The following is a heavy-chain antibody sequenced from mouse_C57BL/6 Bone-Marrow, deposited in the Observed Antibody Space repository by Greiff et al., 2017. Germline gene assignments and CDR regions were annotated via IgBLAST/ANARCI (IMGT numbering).Heavy chain of an antibody. CDR1: GFSLTSYG. Sequence: VMLVESGPGLVAPSQSLSITCTVSGFSLTSYGVDWVRQSPGKGLEWLGVIWGVGSTNYNSAPKSRLSISKDNSKSQVFLKMNSLQTDDTAMYYCASAYYYGSPFAYWGQGTLVTVSA. CDR3: ASAYYYGSPFAY. CDR2: IWGVGST. D-gene: IGHD1-1*01. J-gene: IGHJ3*01. V-gene: IGHV2-6*01.